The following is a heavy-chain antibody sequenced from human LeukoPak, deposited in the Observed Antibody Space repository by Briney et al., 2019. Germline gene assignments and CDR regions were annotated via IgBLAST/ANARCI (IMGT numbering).Heavy chain of an antibody. CDR3: ARGVATWISYYYMDV. J-gene: IGHJ6*03. CDR2: IIPIFGTA. V-gene: IGHV1-69*06. D-gene: IGHD5-12*01. Sequence: SVKVSCKASGGTFSSYAISWVRQAPGQGLEWMGGIIPIFGTANYAQKFQGRVTITADKSTSTASMELSSLRSEDTAVYYCARGVATWISYYYMDVWGKGTTVTVSS. CDR1: GGTFSSYA.